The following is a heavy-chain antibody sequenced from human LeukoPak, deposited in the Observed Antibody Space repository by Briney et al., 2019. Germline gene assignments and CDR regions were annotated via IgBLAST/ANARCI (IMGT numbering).Heavy chain of an antibody. CDR3: ARGAGSHGQDWFDP. V-gene: IGHV1-8*01. CDR1: GYTFTSND. J-gene: IGHJ5*02. D-gene: IGHD2-15*01. CDR2: MNANSGDT. Sequence: ASVKVSCKASGYTFTSNDINWVRQAPGQGLEWMGWMNANSGDTGYAQNFQGRVTMTRDTSISTAYLELSSLRSEDTAVYYCARGAGSHGQDWFDPWGQGTLVIVSS.